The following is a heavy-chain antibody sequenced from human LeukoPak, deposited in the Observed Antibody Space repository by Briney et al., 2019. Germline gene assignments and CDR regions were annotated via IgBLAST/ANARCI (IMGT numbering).Heavy chain of an antibody. D-gene: IGHD6-19*01. J-gene: IGHJ3*02. CDR3: ARVAGDHDAFDI. V-gene: IGHV1-18*01. CDR1: GYTFTSYG. CDR2: ISAYNGNT. Sequence: GASVKVSCKASGYTFTSYGISWVRQAPGQGLEWMGWISAYNGNTNYAQKLQGRVTMTRDMSTSTVYMELSSLRSEDTAVYYCARVAGDHDAFDIWGQGTMVTVSS.